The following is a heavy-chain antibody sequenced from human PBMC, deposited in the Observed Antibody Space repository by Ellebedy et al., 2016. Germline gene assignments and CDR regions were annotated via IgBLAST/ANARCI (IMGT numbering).Heavy chain of an antibody. Sequence: GESLKISXAASRFTFSKFGLHWVRQAPGKGLEWVAIISSDGHNKYYADSVRGRFTISRDNSKNTLYLQMDSLRAEDTAVYYCAKDESGGVLPRPFDFWGQGALVTVSS. CDR2: ISSDGHNK. J-gene: IGHJ4*02. D-gene: IGHD4/OR15-4a*01. CDR3: AKDESGGVLPRPFDF. V-gene: IGHV3-30*18. CDR1: RFTFSKFG.